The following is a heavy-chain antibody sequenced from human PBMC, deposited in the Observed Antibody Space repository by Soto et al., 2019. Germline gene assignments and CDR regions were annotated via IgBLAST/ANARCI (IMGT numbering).Heavy chain of an antibody. D-gene: IGHD2-2*01. Sequence: GASVKVSCKASGYTFTGYYMHWVRQAPGQGLEWMGWINPNSGGTNYAQKFQGWVTMTRDTSISTAYMELSRLRSDDTAVYYCARDRGKNGAAILRNWFDPWGQGTLVTVSS. CDR3: ARDRGKNGAAILRNWFDP. V-gene: IGHV1-2*04. CDR1: GYTFTGYY. CDR2: INPNSGGT. J-gene: IGHJ5*02.